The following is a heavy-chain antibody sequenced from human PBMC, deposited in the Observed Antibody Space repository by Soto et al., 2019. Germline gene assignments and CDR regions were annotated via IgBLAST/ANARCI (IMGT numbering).Heavy chain of an antibody. CDR2: INPNSGGT. CDR1: GYTFTGYY. Sequence: ASVKVSCKASGYTFTGYYMHWVRQAPGQGLEWMGWINPNSGGTNYAQKFQGRVTMTRDTSISTAYMELSRLRSDDTAVYYCARGNNFWSGYWSLYYYGMDVWGQGTTVTVSS. CDR3: ARGNNFWSGYWSLYYYGMDV. J-gene: IGHJ6*02. D-gene: IGHD3-3*01. V-gene: IGHV1-2*02.